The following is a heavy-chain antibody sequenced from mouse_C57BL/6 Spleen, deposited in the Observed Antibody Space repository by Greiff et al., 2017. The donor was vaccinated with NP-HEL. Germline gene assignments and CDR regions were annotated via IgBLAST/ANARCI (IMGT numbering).Heavy chain of an antibody. J-gene: IGHJ4*01. CDR3: ARELGQGYAMDY. CDR1: GFTFSSYG. Sequence: EVKLMESGGDLVKPGGSLKLSCAASGFTFSSYGMSWVRQSPDKRLEWVATISSGGSYTYYPDSVKGRFTISRDNAKNTLYLQMSSLKSEDTAMYYCARELGQGYAMDYWGQGTSVTVSS. V-gene: IGHV5-6*01. CDR2: ISSGGSYT. D-gene: IGHD4-1*01.